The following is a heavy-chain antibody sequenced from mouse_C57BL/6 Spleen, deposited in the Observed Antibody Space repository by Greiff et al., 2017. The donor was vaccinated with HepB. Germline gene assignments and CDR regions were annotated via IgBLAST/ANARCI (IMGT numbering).Heavy chain of an antibody. CDR3: TRLELGPLAFDV. Sequence: EVQLQQSGTVLARPGASVKMSCKTSGYTFTSYWMHWVKQRPGQGLEWIGAIYPGNSDTSYNQKFKGKAKLTAVTSASTAYMELSSLTNEDSAVYYCTRLELGPLAFDVWGTGTTVTVSS. J-gene: IGHJ1*03. V-gene: IGHV1-5*01. CDR2: IYPGNSDT. D-gene: IGHD4-1*01. CDR1: GYTFTSYW.